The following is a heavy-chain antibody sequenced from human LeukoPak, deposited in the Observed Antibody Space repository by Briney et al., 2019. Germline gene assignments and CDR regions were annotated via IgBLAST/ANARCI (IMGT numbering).Heavy chain of an antibody. D-gene: IGHD3-3*01. CDR3: ARDERGGGDFWSGYYFDY. J-gene: IGHJ4*02. V-gene: IGHV4-34*01. CDR1: GGSFSGFY. CDR2: INHSGST. Sequence: SETLSLTCAVYGGSFSGFYWSWIRQPPGKGLEWIGEINHSGSTNYNPSLKSRVTISVDTSKNQFSLKLSSVTAADTAVYYCARDERGGGDFWSGYYFDYWGQGTLVTVSS.